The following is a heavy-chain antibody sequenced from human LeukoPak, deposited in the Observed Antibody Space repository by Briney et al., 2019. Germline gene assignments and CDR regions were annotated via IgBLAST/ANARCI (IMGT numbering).Heavy chain of an antibody. CDR2: IGGSGGTT. CDR3: AKDRV. V-gene: IGHV3-23*01. Sequence: GGSLRLSCAASGITVSSDYMTWVRQAPGKGLQWVSAIGGSGGTTYYADSVKGRFAISRDNSKNTLYLQMNSLRAEDTAVYYCAKDRVWGQGTLVTVSS. CDR1: GITVSSDY. J-gene: IGHJ4*02.